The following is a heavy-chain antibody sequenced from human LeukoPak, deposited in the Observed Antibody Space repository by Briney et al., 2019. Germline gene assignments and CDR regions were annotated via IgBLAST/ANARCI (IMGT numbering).Heavy chain of an antibody. CDR3: ARASRDGYNQNFDH. CDR1: GYSFSSYW. Sequence: GESLKISCKGLGYSFSSYWNAWVRQRPGKGLEWMGIIYPGGSETRYDPSFQGQVTISADSSTSTAYLQWSGLRASDTAMYYCARASRDGYNQNFDHWGQGTLVTVSS. D-gene: IGHD5-24*01. V-gene: IGHV5-51*01. CDR2: IYPGGSET. J-gene: IGHJ4*02.